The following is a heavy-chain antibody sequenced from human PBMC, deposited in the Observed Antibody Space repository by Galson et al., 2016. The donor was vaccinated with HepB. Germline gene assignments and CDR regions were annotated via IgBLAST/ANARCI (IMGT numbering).Heavy chain of an antibody. V-gene: IGHV1-3*01. CDR3: ARSSTTDPFDI. Sequence: SCKASGYTFTKYVIHWVRQAPGQRLEWMGWIYAGSFNTKYSQRFQGRVTITRDTFASTAYMELSSLTFEDTAVYYCARSSTTDPFDIWGQGTMVTVSS. J-gene: IGHJ3*02. CDR1: GYTFTKYV. D-gene: IGHD1-14*01. CDR2: IYAGSFNT.